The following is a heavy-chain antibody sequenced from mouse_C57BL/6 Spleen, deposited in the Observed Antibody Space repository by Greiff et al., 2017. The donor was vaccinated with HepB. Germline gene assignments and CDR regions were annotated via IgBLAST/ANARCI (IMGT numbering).Heavy chain of an antibody. CDR2: INPSNGGT. CDR1: GYTFTSYW. CDR3: ARSYYDYDEGFDY. D-gene: IGHD2-4*01. J-gene: IGHJ2*01. V-gene: IGHV1-53*01. Sequence: QVHVKQPGTELVKPGASVKLSCKASGYTFTSYWMHWVKQRPGQGLEWIGNINPSNGGTNYNEKFKSKATLTVDKSSSTAYMQLSSLTSEDSAVYYCARSYYDYDEGFDYWGQGTTLTVSS.